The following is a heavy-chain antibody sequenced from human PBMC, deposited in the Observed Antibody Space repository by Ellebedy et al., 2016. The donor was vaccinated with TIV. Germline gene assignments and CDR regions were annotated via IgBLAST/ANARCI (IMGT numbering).Heavy chain of an antibody. CDR1: GFTFDDYA. D-gene: IGHD1-14*01. CDR2: ISWNSGSI. V-gene: IGHV3-9*01. CDR3: ARDDVYDP. Sequence: GGSLRLSXAASGFTFDDYAMHWVRQAPGKGLEWVSGISWNSGSIGYADSVKGRFTISRDNSKNTLYLQMNSLRAEDTAVYYCARDDVYDPWGQGTLVTVSS. J-gene: IGHJ5*02.